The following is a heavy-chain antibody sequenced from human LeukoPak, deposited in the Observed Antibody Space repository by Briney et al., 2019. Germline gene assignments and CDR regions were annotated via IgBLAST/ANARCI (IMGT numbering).Heavy chain of an antibody. V-gene: IGHV1-18*01. D-gene: IGHD1-26*01. J-gene: IGHJ5*02. CDR3: ARDIGWELPRRFDP. CDR1: GGTFSSYA. Sequence: GASVKVSCKASGGTFSSYAISWVRQAPGQGLEWMGWISAYNGNTNYAQKLQGRVTMTTDTSTSTAYMELRSLRSDDTAVYYCARDIGWELPRRFDPWGQGTLVTVSS. CDR2: ISAYNGNT.